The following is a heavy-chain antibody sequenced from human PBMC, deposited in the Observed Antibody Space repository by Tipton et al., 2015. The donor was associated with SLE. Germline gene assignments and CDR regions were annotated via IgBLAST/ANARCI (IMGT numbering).Heavy chain of an antibody. CDR1: GGSISSYY. CDR3: ARDGDYYGSGIYYKGWFDP. V-gene: IGHV4-39*07. Sequence: TLSLTCTVSGGSISSYYWGWIRQPPGKGLEWIGNIYYSGSTYYNPSLKSRVTISVDTSKNQFSLKLTSVTAADTAVYFCARDGDYYGSGIYYKGWFDPWGQGTLVTVSS. J-gene: IGHJ5*02. D-gene: IGHD3-10*01. CDR2: IYYSGST.